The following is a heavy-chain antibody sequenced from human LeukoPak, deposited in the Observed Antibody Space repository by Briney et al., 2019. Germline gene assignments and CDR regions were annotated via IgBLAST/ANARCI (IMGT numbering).Heavy chain of an antibody. CDR3: ALFRSGSYSYYYYYMDV. V-gene: IGHV1-2*02. J-gene: IGHJ6*03. Sequence: ASVKVSCKASGYTFTGYYMHWVRQAPGQGLEWMGWINPNSGGTNYAQKFQGRVTMTRDTSISTAYMELSRLGSDDTAVYYCALFRSGSYSYYYYYMDVWGKGTTVTISS. CDR2: INPNSGGT. D-gene: IGHD3-10*01. CDR1: GYTFTGYY.